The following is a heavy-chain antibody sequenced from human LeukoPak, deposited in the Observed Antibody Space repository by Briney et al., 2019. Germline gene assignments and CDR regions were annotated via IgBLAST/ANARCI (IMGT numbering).Heavy chain of an antibody. D-gene: IGHD3-10*01. J-gene: IGHJ4*02. Sequence: SETLSLTCTVSGGSISSYYWSWIRQPPGKGVEWIGYIYYSGSTNYNPSLKSRVTISVDTSKNQFSLKLSSVTAADTAVYYCARGDYYGSGSSPAFDYWGQGTLVTVSS. CDR1: GGSISSYY. V-gene: IGHV4-59*01. CDR2: IYYSGST. CDR3: ARGDYYGSGSSPAFDY.